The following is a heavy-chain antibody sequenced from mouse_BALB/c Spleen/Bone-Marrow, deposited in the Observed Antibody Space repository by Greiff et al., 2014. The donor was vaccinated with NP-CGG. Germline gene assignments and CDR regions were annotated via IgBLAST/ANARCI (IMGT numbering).Heavy chain of an antibody. D-gene: IGHD1-1*01. J-gene: IGHJ2*01. Sequence: QVQLQQFGAELVRPGSSVKISCKASGYAFSSYWMNWVKQRPGQGLEWIGQIYPGDGDTNYNGKFKGKATLTADKSSSTAYMQLSSLTSEDSAVYFCARDYYGSRYYFDYWGQGTTLTVSS. CDR3: ARDYYGSRYYFDY. CDR1: GYAFSSYW. CDR2: IYPGDGDT. V-gene: IGHV1-80*01.